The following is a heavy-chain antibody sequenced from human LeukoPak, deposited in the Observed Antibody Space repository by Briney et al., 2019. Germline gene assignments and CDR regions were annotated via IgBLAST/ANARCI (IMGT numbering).Heavy chain of an antibody. CDR3: ARVANGDYFDF. CDR2: IYFNGYT. CDR1: GGSVSSGSYY. D-gene: IGHD4-17*01. V-gene: IGHV4-30-4*01. J-gene: IGHJ4*02. Sequence: SETLSLTCTVSGGSVSSGSYYWSWIRQSPGKGLEWVGYIYFNGYTYYSPSLRSRLAISIDTSKNHFSLNLTSVTAADTAVYYCARVANGDYFDFWGQGTLVTVSS.